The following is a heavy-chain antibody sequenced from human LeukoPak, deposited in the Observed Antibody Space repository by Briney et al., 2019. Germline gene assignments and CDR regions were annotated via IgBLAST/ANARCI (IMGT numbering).Heavy chain of an antibody. CDR1: GLTFSVSG. Sequence: GGSLRLSCSASGLTFSVSGINWVRQAPGKGLEWVGRIKTKADNYATAYAASVKGRFTISRDDSTNTAYLQMNSLKTEDTAVYYCTHPAYYYNVDVWGKGTTVTVSS. CDR3: THPAYYYNVDV. J-gene: IGHJ6*04. D-gene: IGHD6-25*01. CDR2: IKTKADNYAT. V-gene: IGHV3-73*01.